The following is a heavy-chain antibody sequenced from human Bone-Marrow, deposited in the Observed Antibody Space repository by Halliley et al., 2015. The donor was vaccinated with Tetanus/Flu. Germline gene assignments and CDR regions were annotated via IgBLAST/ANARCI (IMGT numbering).Heavy chain of an antibody. Sequence: WFGEIPQSGYTNYTPSPQSRVTISVDKPKTQFSLGLSDVAAADTAVYHCARDYYGSGRAWFDPWGQGTLVTVSS. CDR2: IPQSGYT. D-gene: IGHD3-10*01. J-gene: IGHJ5*02. V-gene: IGHV4-4*02. CDR3: ARDYYGSGRAWFDP.